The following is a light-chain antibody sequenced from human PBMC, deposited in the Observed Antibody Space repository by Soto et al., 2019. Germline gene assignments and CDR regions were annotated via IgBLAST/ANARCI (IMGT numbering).Light chain of an antibody. Sequence: QSVLTKPASVSGTPGQSITISCTGSNSDVGLYDFVSWYQHHPGRAPKLTVSEVSHRPSGISNRFSGSKSGNTASLTISGLQSDDEADYYCISYTSDDVRYVFGTGTKLTVL. CDR3: ISYTSDDVRYV. V-gene: IGLV2-14*01. J-gene: IGLJ1*01. CDR1: NSDVGLYDF. CDR2: EVS.